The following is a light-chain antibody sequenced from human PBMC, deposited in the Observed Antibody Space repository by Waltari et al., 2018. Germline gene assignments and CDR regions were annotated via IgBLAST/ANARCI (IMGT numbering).Light chain of an antibody. Sequence: SYVLTQPPSVSVAPGQTARITCGGNDIGSKSVHWYQQKPGQAPVLVIFYDSDRPSGIPERFSGSNSGNTATLSISRVEAGDEAGYYCQVWASSTDHHAVFGGGTKLTVL. CDR3: QVWASSTDHHAV. CDR1: DIGSKS. CDR2: YDS. J-gene: IGLJ7*01. V-gene: IGLV3-21*04.